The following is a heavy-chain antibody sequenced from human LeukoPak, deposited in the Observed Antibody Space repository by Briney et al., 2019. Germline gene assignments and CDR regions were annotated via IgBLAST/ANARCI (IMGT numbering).Heavy chain of an antibody. CDR2: INAGNGNT. D-gene: IGHD3-10*01. CDR1: GYTFTSYA. Sequence: ASVKVSCKASGYTFTSYAMHWVRQAPGQRLEWMGWINAGNGNTKYSQKFRGRVTITRDTSASTAYMELSSLRSEDTAVYYCAREGSRLLWFGERGAFDIWGQGTMVTVSS. J-gene: IGHJ3*02. V-gene: IGHV1-3*01. CDR3: AREGSRLLWFGERGAFDI.